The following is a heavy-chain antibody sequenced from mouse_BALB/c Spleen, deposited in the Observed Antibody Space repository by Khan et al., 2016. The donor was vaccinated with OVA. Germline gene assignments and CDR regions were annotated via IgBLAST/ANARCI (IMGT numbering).Heavy chain of an antibody. D-gene: IGHD1-1*02. V-gene: IGHV3-2*02. CDR1: GYSITSDYA. J-gene: IGHJ2*01. Sequence: EVQLQESGPDLVKPSQSLSLTCTVTGYSITSDYAWNWIRQFPGNKLEWMGYISYSGNTKYNPSLKSRISVTRDTSKNQIFLQLNSVTAEDTATYYCARVYGGDFDYWGQGTTLTVSS. CDR3: ARVYGGDFDY. CDR2: ISYSGNT.